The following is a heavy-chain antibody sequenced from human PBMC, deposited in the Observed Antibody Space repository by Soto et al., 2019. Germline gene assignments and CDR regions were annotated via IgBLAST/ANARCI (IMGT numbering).Heavy chain of an antibody. CDR2: IIPIFGTA. CDR3: ARASTQTHTDYYYYYGMDV. CDR1: GGTFSSYA. J-gene: IGHJ6*02. D-gene: IGHD6-6*01. Sequence: SVKVSCKASGGTFSSYAISWMRQAPGQGLEWMGGIIPIFGTANYAQKFQGRVTITADESTSTAYMELSSLRSEDTAVYYCARASTQTHTDYYYYYGMDVWGQGTTVNVSS. V-gene: IGHV1-69*13.